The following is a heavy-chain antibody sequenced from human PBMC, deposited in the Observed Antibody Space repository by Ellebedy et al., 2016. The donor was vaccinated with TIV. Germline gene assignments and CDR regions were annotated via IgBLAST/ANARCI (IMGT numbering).Heavy chain of an antibody. CDR1: GGSIRSYS. J-gene: IGHJ4*02. Sequence: SETLSLTCTVSGGSIRSYSWNWIRQPPGKGLEWIGFVSYSWGTNYNPSLKSRVTISVDTSKNQFSLKLSSVTAADTAVYYCAKVAGQGYFDYWGQGTLVTVSS. D-gene: IGHD6-19*01. CDR2: VSYSWGT. V-gene: IGHV4-59*08. CDR3: AKVAGQGYFDY.